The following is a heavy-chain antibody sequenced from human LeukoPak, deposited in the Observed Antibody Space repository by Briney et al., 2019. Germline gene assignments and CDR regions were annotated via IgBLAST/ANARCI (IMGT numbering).Heavy chain of an antibody. J-gene: IGHJ4*02. CDR1: GFTFSSYE. D-gene: IGHD2-15*01. CDR3: ARQYCSGGSCGLDY. Sequence: GGSLGLSCAASGFTFSSYEMNWVRQSPGKGLEWVSYISSSVSTIYYADSVKGRFTISRDNAKNSLYLQMNSLRAEDTAVYYCARQYCSGGSCGLDYWRQGTLVSVPS. V-gene: IGHV3-48*03. CDR2: ISSSVSTI.